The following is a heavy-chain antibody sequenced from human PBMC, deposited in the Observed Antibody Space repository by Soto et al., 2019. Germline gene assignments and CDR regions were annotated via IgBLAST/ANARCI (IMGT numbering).Heavy chain of an antibody. CDR2: IYHSGST. Sequence: PSETLSLTCAVSGYSISSGYYWGWIRQPPGKGLEWIGSIYHSGSTYYNPSLKSRVTISVDTSKNQFSLKLSSVTAADTAVYYCARDRGVTGTTPNRFDPWGQGTLVTVSS. CDR3: ARDRGVTGTTPNRFDP. V-gene: IGHV4-38-2*02. D-gene: IGHD1-7*01. CDR1: GYSISSGYY. J-gene: IGHJ5*02.